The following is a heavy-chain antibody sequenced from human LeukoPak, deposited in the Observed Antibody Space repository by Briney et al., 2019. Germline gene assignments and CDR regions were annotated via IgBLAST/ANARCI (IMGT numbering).Heavy chain of an antibody. CDR3: ARHRYCSSTSCPTHAFDI. CDR2: IYYSGST. CDR1: GASISSYY. J-gene: IGHJ3*02. D-gene: IGHD2-2*01. V-gene: IGHV4-39*01. Sequence: SETLSLTCTVSGASISSYYWGWIRQPPGKGLEWIGSIYYSGSTYYNPSLKSRVTISVDTSKNQFSLKLSSVTAADTAVYYCARHRYCSSTSCPTHAFDIWGQGTMVTVSS.